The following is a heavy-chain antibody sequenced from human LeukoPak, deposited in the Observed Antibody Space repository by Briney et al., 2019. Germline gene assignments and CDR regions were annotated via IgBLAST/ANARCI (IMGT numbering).Heavy chain of an antibody. J-gene: IGHJ4*02. CDR1: GGSISSGGYY. D-gene: IGHD6-6*01. CDR2: IYYSGST. V-gene: IGHV4-31*03. Sequence: SETLSLTCTVSGGSISSGGYYWSWIRQHPGKGLEWIGYIYYSGSTYYNPSLKSRVTISIDTSKNQFSLKLSSVTAADTAVYYCARDVTAARPREENYWGQGTLVTVSS. CDR3: ARDVTAARPREENY.